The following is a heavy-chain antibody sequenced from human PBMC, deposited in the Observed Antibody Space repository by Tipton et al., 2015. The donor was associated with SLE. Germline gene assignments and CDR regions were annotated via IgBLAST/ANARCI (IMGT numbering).Heavy chain of an antibody. CDR3: ARQGPRLRFLEWLDAFDI. CDR1: GGSISSGSYY. Sequence: TLSLTCTVSGGSISSGSYYWSWIRQPAGKGLEWIGHIYTSGSTNYNPSLKSRVTISVDTSKNQFSLKLSSVTAADTAVYYCARQGPRLRFLEWLDAFDIWGQGTMVTVSS. D-gene: IGHD3-3*01. V-gene: IGHV4-61*09. J-gene: IGHJ3*02. CDR2: IYTSGST.